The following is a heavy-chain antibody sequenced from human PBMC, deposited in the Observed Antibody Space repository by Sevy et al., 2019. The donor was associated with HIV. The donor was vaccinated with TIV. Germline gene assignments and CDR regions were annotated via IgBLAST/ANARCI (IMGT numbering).Heavy chain of an antibody. D-gene: IGHD3-3*01. CDR3: AREYYDFWSGYFRYYYYGMDV. Sequence: ASVKVSCKASGYTFTSYDINWVRQATGQGLEWMGWMNHNSGNTGYAQKFQGRVTMTRNTSISTAYMELSSLRSEDTAVYHCAREYYDFWSGYFRYYYYGMDVWGQGTTVTVSS. V-gene: IGHV1-8*01. CDR2: MNHNSGNT. J-gene: IGHJ6*02. CDR1: GYTFTSYD.